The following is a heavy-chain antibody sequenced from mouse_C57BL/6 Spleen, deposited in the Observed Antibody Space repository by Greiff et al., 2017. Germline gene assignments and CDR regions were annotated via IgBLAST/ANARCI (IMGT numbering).Heavy chain of an antibody. CDR2: IYPGSGNT. J-gene: IGHJ1*03. V-gene: IGHV1-76*01. D-gene: IGHD1-1*01. Sequence: QVQLQQSGAELVRPGASVKLSCKASGYTFTDSYINWVKQRPGQGLEWIARIYPGSGNTYYNENFKGKATLTAEKSSSTAYMQLSSLTSEDSAVYFCARDTTGVATHYWYFDVWGTGTTVTVSS. CDR3: ARDTTGVATHYWYFDV. CDR1: GYTFTDSY.